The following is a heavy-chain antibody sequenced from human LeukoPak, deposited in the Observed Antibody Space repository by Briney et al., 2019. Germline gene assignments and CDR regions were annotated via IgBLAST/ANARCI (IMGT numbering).Heavy chain of an antibody. J-gene: IGHJ5*02. D-gene: IGHD2-2*01. V-gene: IGHV4-34*01. CDR1: GGSFSGYY. CDR2: INHSGST. CDR3: ARLGGYCSSTSCYAYRVDP. Sequence: SETLSLTSAVYGGSFSGYYWSWIRQPPGKGLEWIGEINHSGSTNYNPSLKSRVTISVDTSKNQFSLKLSSVTAADTAVYYCARLGGYCSSTSCYAYRVDPWGQGTLVTVSS.